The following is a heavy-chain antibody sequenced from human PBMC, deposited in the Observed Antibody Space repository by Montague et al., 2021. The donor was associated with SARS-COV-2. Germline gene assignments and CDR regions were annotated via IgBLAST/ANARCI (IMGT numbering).Heavy chain of an antibody. CDR2: INQSGST. V-gene: IGHV4-34*01. Sequence: SETLSLTCAVYGGSFSNYYWSWIRQPAGKGLEWIGEINQSGSTNXSPSCRGGVTISVDTSKNQFSLKLSSVTAADTAVYYCARGGTVTTFFAPKRTRRYNWFDPWGQGTLVTVSS. CDR1: GGSFSNYY. CDR3: ARGGTVTTFFAPKRTRRYNWFDP. J-gene: IGHJ5*02. D-gene: IGHD4-17*01.